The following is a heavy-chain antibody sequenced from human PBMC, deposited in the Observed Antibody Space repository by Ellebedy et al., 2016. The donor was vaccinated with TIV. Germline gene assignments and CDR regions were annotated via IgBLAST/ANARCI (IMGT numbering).Heavy chain of an antibody. D-gene: IGHD3-10*01. V-gene: IGHV4-59*08. CDR2: IFSSGNT. CDR1: GGSMSSSY. J-gene: IGHJ5*02. CDR3: ARQSSLYYGSGSPIVDWFDP. Sequence: SETLSLTCSVSGGSMSSSYWSWIRQSPDKGLEWIGHIFSSGNTDYNPSLKSRVTISVDTSKNQFSLKLSSVTAADTAVYYCARQSSLYYGSGSPIVDWFDPWGQGSLVTVSS.